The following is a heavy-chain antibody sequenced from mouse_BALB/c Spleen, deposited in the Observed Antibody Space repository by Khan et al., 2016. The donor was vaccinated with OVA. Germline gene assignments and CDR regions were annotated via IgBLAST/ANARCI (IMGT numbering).Heavy chain of an antibody. CDR1: GYSITSDYA. CDR3: ARKNYYGYAMDY. CDR2: ISYGGST. V-gene: IGHV3-2*02. D-gene: IGHD1-1*01. Sequence: EVKLLESGPGLVKPSQSLSLTCTVTGYSITSDYAWDWIRQFPGNKLEWMCYISYGGSTSYNPSLKSRISITRDTSKNQFFLQLNSVTTEDTATYYCARKNYYGYAMDYWGQGTSVTVSS. J-gene: IGHJ4*01.